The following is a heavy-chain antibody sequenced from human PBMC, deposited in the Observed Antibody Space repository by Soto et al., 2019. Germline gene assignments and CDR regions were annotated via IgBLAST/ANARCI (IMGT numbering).Heavy chain of an antibody. J-gene: IGHJ4*02. CDR1: DGSISNFY. Sequence: SETLSLTCTVSDGSISNFYWSWVRQPAGKGLEWIGRIYSSGTTKYNPSLRNRVTMSVDTSTDQYSLNLASMTAADTAVYFCARGPFCGDDCYFDVWGQGTQVTVSS. V-gene: IGHV4-4*07. CDR2: IYSSGTT. D-gene: IGHD2-21*02. CDR3: ARGPFCGDDCYFDV.